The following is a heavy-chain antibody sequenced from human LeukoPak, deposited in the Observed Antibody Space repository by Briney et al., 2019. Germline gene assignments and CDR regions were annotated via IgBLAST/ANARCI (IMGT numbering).Heavy chain of an antibody. Sequence: ASVKVSCKASGYTFTSYDINWVRQATGQGLEWMGGMNPNSGNTGYAQKFQGRVTMTRSTSINTAYMELNSLTSEDTAVYYCARSSVGARRRIDYWGQGTLVTVSS. D-gene: IGHD1-26*01. CDR2: MNPNSGNT. J-gene: IGHJ4*02. CDR3: ARSSVGARRRIDY. V-gene: IGHV1-8*01. CDR1: GYTFTSYD.